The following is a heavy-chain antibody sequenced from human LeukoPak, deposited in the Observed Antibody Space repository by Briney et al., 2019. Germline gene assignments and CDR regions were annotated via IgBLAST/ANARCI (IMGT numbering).Heavy chain of an antibody. J-gene: IGHJ4*02. CDR3: ARHMRYYDSSGSNFDY. CDR1: GFTFSSYA. CDR2: ISGSGGST. V-gene: IGHV3-23*01. Sequence: GGSLRLSCAASGFTFSSYAMSWVRQAPGKGLEWVSAISGSGGSTYYADSVKGRFTISRDNSKNTLYLQMNSLRAEDTAVYYCARHMRYYDSSGSNFDYWGQGTLVTVSS. D-gene: IGHD3-22*01.